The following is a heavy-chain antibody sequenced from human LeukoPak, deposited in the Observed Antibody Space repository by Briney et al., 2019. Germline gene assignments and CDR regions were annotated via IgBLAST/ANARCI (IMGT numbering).Heavy chain of an antibody. V-gene: IGHV3-64D*06. Sequence: GGSLRLSCSASGFTFNRFYLHWVRQAPGKGLEFVSHISSNGATTYYADSVKGRFTISRDNSKNTLYLQMSSLRADDTAVYYCARGVEMATSYGSDYWGQGTLVTVSS. D-gene: IGHD5-24*01. J-gene: IGHJ4*02. CDR2: ISSNGATT. CDR1: GFTFNRFY. CDR3: ARGVEMATSYGSDY.